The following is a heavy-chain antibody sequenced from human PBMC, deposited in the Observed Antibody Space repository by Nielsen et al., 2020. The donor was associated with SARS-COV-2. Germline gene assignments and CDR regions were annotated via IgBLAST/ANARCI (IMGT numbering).Heavy chain of an antibody. CDR2: INVGNGNT. D-gene: IGHD1-26*01. Sequence: ASVKVSCKASGYSFTSYAMHWVWQAPGQRLEWMGWINVGNGNTKYSQKFQGRVTFTRDTSASTAYMELSSLRSEDTAVYYCARQSGSYLHYFDYWGQGMQVTVSS. J-gene: IGHJ4*02. V-gene: IGHV1-3*01. CDR1: GYSFTSYA. CDR3: ARQSGSYLHYFDY.